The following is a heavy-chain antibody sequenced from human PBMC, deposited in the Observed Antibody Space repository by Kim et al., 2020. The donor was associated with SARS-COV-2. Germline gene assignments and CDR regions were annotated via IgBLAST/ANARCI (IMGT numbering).Heavy chain of an antibody. CDR1: GGTFSSYA. CDR3: AREGYCSSTSCSINWFDP. CDR2: IIPILGIA. V-gene: IGHV1-69*04. Sequence: SVKVSCKASGGTFSSYAISWVRQAPGQGLEWMGRIIPILGIANYAQKFQGRVTITADKSTSTGYMELSSLRSEDTAVYYCAREGYCSSTSCSINWFDPWGQGTLVTVSS. D-gene: IGHD2-2*01. J-gene: IGHJ5*02.